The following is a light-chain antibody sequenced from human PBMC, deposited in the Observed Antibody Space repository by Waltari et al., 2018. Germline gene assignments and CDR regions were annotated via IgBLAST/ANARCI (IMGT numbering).Light chain of an antibody. CDR1: QRVNSN. Sequence: EIVMTQSPATLSVSPGERATLPCRASQRVNSNLAWYQQKPGQAPRLLIYGASAGATGIPAGFSGSGSGTEFTLTISSLQSEDFAVYYCQQYNNWPFTFGGGTKVEIK. J-gene: IGKJ4*01. CDR3: QQYNNWPFT. CDR2: GAS. V-gene: IGKV3-15*01.